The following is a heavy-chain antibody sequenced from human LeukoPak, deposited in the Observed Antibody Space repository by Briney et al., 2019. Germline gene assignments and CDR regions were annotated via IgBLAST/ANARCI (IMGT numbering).Heavy chain of an antibody. CDR1: GGSISSYY. D-gene: IGHD5-18*01. Sequence: SETLSLTCTVSGGSISSYYWSWIRQPPGKGLEWIGYIYYSGSTNYNPSLKSRVTISVDTSKNQFSLKLSSVTAADTAVYYCARGIQLWLAPFDYWGQGTLVTVSS. V-gene: IGHV4-59*01. CDR3: ARGIQLWLAPFDY. CDR2: IYYSGST. J-gene: IGHJ4*02.